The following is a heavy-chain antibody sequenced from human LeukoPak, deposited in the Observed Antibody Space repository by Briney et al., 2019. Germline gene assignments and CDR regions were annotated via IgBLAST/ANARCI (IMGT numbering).Heavy chain of an antibody. CDR1: GGPFSDYY. D-gene: IGHD5-24*01. J-gene: IGHJ4*02. V-gene: IGHV4-34*01. CDR2: IYYRGST. Sequence: SETLSLTCAVSGGPFSDYYWSWVRQPPGKGLEWIGSIYYRGSTYYNPSLKSRVTISLDTSKNQFSLKLSSVTAADTAVYYCARGPADYNKLKPGDRDGYNYKSKRTPFDYWGQGTLVTVSS. CDR3: ARGPADYNKLKPGDRDGYNYKSKRTPFDY.